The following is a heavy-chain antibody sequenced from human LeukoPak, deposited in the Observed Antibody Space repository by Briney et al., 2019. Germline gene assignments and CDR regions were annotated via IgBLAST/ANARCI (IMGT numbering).Heavy chain of an antibody. CDR3: LAYYYGPGTDY. Sequence: GGSLRLSCAASGFTFSSYAMHWVRQAPGKGLEWVAVISYDGSNKYYADSVKGRFTISRDNSKNTLYLQMNSLRAEDTAVYYCLAYYYGPGTDYWGQGTLVTVSS. J-gene: IGHJ4*02. CDR2: ISYDGSNK. CDR1: GFTFSSYA. V-gene: IGHV3-30-3*01. D-gene: IGHD3-10*01.